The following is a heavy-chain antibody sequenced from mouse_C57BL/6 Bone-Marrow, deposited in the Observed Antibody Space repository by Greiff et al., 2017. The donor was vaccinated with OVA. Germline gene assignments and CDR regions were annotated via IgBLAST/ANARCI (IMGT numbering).Heavy chain of an antibody. CDR1: GFTFSSYA. D-gene: IGHD2-3*01. J-gene: IGHJ3*01. CDR3: TRGCDGYFRFAY. CDR2: ISSGGDYI. Sequence: DVMLVESGEGLVKPGGSLKLSCAASGFTFSSYAMSWVRQTPEKRLEWVAYISSGGDYIYYADTVKGRFTISRDNARNTLYLQMSSLKSEDTAMYYCTRGCDGYFRFAYWGQGTLVTVSA. V-gene: IGHV5-9-1*02.